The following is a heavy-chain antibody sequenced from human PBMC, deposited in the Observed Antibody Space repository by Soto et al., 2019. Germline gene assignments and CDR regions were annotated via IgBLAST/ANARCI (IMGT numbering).Heavy chain of an antibody. CDR2: INHSGST. Sequence: SETLSLTCAVYGGSFSGYYWSWIRQPPGKGLEWIGEINHSGSTNYNPSLKSRVTISVDTSKNQFSLKLGSVTAADTAVYYCARGGQYSSSLDYWGQGTLVTVSS. J-gene: IGHJ4*02. CDR1: GGSFSGYY. V-gene: IGHV4-34*01. D-gene: IGHD6-6*01. CDR3: ARGGQYSSSLDY.